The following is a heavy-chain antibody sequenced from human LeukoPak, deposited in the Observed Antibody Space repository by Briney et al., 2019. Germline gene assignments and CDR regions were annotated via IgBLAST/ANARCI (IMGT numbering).Heavy chain of an antibody. CDR1: GGSISSSSYY. CDR2: IYYSGST. V-gene: IGHV4-39*01. Sequence: PSETLSLTCTVSGGSISSSSYYWGWIRQPPGKGLEWIGSIYYSGSTYYNPSLKSRVTISVDTSKSQFSLKLSSVTAADTAVYYCARGIVVVTASDYGMDVWGQGTTVTVSS. J-gene: IGHJ6*02. D-gene: IGHD2-21*02. CDR3: ARGIVVVTASDYGMDV.